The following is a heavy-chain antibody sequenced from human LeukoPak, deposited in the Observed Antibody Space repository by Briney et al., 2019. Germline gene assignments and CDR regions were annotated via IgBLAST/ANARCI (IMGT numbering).Heavy chain of an antibody. V-gene: IGHV3-74*01. Sequence: PGGSLRLSCAASGFTFRSYWMHWVRQAPGKGLVWVSRINSDGSSTSYADSVKGRFTISRDNAKNTLYLQMNSLRAEDTAVYYCARRIAAAGTLDYWGQGTLVTVSS. CDR3: ARRIAAAGTLDY. CDR1: GFTFRSYW. J-gene: IGHJ4*02. D-gene: IGHD6-13*01. CDR2: INSDGSST.